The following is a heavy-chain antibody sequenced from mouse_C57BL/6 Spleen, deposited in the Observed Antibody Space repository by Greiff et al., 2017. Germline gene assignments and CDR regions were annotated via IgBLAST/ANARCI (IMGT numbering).Heavy chain of an antibody. CDR1: GYTFTSYW. CDR3: AGYGSSLYYAMDY. J-gene: IGHJ4*01. CDR2: IDPSDSYN. Sequence: QVQLKQPGAELVRPGTSVKLSCKASGYTFTSYWMHWVKPRPGQGLEWIGVIDPSDSYNNYNQKLKGKATLTVDTSSSTAYMQLSCLTSEDSAVYYCAGYGSSLYYAMDYWGQGTSVTVSS. D-gene: IGHD1-1*01. V-gene: IGHV1-59*01.